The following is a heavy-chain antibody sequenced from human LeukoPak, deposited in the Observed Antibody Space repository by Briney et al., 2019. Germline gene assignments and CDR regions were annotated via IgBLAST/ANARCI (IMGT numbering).Heavy chain of an antibody. J-gene: IGHJ4*02. V-gene: IGHV3-15*01. CDR2: IKSKTDGGTT. CDR1: GFTFSSYT. D-gene: IGHD1-26*01. CDR3: TTGGLIVGTTIRAY. Sequence: GGSLRLSCAASGFTFSSYTMSWVRQAPGKGLEWVGRIKSKTDGGTTDYAAPVKGRFTISRDDSKNTLYLQMNSLKTEDTAVYYCTTGGLIVGTTIRAYWGQGTLVTVSS.